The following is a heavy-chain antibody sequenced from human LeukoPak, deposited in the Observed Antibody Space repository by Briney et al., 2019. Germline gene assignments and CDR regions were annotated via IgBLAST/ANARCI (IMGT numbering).Heavy chain of an antibody. CDR2: ISGYDGDT. V-gene: IGHV1-18*01. CDR3: ARGGRRSGYTESDY. CDR1: GYTFSNYG. J-gene: IGHJ4*02. Sequence: ASVKVSCKASGYTFSNYGISWVRQAPGQGLEWVGWISGYDGDTTYAQNLQGRVAMTTDTSTSSAYMELRSLRSDDTAVYFCARGGRRSGYTESDYWGQGTLVTASS. D-gene: IGHD3-16*02.